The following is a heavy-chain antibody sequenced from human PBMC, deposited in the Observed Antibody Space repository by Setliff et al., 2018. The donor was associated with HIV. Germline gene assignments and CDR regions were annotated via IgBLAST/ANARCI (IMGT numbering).Heavy chain of an antibody. J-gene: IGHJ4*02. Sequence: SETLSLTCTVSGGSMSSYYWSWIRQPPGKGLEWVGYIYYSGSTNYNPSLKSRVSISVDTSKNQFSLKLSSVTAADTAVYYCVNPSGAMGDFDSWGQGTLVTVSS. D-gene: IGHD3-16*01. CDR2: IYYSGST. CDR3: VNPSGAMGDFDS. V-gene: IGHV4-59*01. CDR1: GGSMSSYY.